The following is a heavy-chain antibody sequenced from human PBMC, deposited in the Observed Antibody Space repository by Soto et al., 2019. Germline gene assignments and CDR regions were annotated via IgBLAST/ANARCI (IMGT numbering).Heavy chain of an antibody. CDR1: GGSISSYY. D-gene: IGHD3-9*01. V-gene: IGHV4-59*08. CDR2: IYYSGST. J-gene: IGHJ6*03. Sequence: SETLSLTCTASGGSISSYYWSWIRQPPWEGLEWIGYIYYSGSTNYNPSLKSRVTISVDTSKNQFSLKLSSVTAADMAVYYCARVLRYFDWLEEFYYYMDVWGKGTTVTVSS. CDR3: ARVLRYFDWLEEFYYYMDV.